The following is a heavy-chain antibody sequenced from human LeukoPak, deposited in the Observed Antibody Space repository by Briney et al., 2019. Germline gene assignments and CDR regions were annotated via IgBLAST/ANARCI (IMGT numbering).Heavy chain of an antibody. J-gene: IGHJ6*02. CDR2: ISSSSSYI. CDR1: GFTFSSYS. V-gene: IGHV3-21*01. Sequence: PGGSLRLSCAASGFTFSSYSMNWVRQAPGKGLEWVSSISSSSSYIYYADSVKGRFTISRDNAKNSLYLQMNSLRAEDTAVYYCARERSYSGYDPLYYYYGMDAWGQGTTVTVSS. CDR3: ARERSYSGYDPLYYYYGMDA. D-gene: IGHD5-12*01.